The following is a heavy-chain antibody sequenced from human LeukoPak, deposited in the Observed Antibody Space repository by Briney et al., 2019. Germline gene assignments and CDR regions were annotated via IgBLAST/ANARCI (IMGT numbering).Heavy chain of an antibody. CDR2: IYVDGRTT. CDR3: IRDFRSADL. V-gene: IGHV3-74*01. J-gene: IGHJ5*02. CDR1: GNYW. Sequence: GGSLRLSCAASGNYWMHWVRQPPGKGLVWVSRIYVDGRTTNYADSVKGRSTISRDNAKNTVYLEMNSLSVEDTATYYCIRDFRSADLWGQGTLVTVTS.